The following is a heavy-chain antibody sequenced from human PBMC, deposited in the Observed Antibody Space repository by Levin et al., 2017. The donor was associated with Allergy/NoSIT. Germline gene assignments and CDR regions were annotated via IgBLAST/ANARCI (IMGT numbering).Heavy chain of an antibody. CDR1: GFSLTTSGMC. J-gene: IGHJ6*02. CDR3: ARSYIVFVPTVHEAYYYAGMDL. D-gene: IGHD2-15*01. Sequence: SGPTLVKPTQTLTLTCTFSGFSLTTSGMCVTWVRQPPGKAPEWLALIAWDDDKYYNPSLKTRLTISKDTSENQVVLTMTNMDPADAATYYCARSYIVFVPTVHEAYYYAGMDLWGQGTTVTVSS. CDR2: IAWDDDK. V-gene: IGHV2-70*12.